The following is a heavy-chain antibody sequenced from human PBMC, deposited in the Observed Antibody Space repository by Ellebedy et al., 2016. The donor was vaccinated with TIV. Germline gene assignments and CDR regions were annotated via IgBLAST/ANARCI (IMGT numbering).Heavy chain of an antibody. CDR1: GYTFTSYY. D-gene: IGHD6-6*01. CDR3: ARDIEYSSSSHGEHFDY. Sequence: ASVKVSCXASGYTFTSYYMHWVRQAPGQGLEWMGIINPSGGSTSYAQKFQGRVTMTRDTSTSTVYMELSSLRSEDTAVYYCARDIEYSSSSHGEHFDYWGQGTLVTVSS. V-gene: IGHV1-46*01. J-gene: IGHJ4*02. CDR2: INPSGGST.